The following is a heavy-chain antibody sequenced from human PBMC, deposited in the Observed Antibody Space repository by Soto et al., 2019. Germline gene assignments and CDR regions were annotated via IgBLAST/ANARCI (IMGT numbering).Heavy chain of an antibody. CDR3: ARRIAAVGDAFDI. Sequence: GASVKVSCKASGYTFTSYAMHWVRQAPGQRLEWMGWINAGNGNTKYSQKFQGRVTITRDTSASTAYMELSSLRSEDTAVYYCARRIAAVGDAFDISGQGAMVTVSS. D-gene: IGHD6-13*01. V-gene: IGHV1-3*01. CDR2: INAGNGNT. CDR1: GYTFTSYA. J-gene: IGHJ3*02.